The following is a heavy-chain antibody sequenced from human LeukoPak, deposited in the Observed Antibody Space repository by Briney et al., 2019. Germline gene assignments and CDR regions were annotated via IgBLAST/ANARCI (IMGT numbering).Heavy chain of an antibody. CDR1: GYTFTCYY. V-gene: IGHV1-2*04. D-gene: IGHD2-2*01. J-gene: IGHJ3*02. Sequence: ASVKVSCKASGYTFTCYYMHWVRQAPGQGLEWMGWINPNSGGTNYAQKFQGWVTMTRDTSISTAYMELSRLRSDDTAVYYCAIGVPAAYDAFDIWGQGTMVTVSS. CDR3: AIGVPAAYDAFDI. CDR2: INPNSGGT.